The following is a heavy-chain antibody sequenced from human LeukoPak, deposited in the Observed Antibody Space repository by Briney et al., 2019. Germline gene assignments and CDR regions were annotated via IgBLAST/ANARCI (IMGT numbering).Heavy chain of an antibody. D-gene: IGHD1-26*01. J-gene: IGHJ6*03. V-gene: IGHV1-46*01. CDR3: ARGGKWELLGYYYYYYMDV. CDR1: GYTFTSYY. Sequence: ASVKVSCKASGYTFTSYYMHWVRQAPGQGLEWMGIINPSGGSTSYAQKFQGRVTITRNTSISTAYMELSSLRSEDTAVYYCARGGKWELLGYYYYYYMDVWGKGTTVTVSS. CDR2: INPSGGST.